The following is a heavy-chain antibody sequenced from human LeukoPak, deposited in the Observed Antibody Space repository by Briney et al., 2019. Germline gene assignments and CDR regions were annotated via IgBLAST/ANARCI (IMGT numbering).Heavy chain of an antibody. D-gene: IGHD2-21*02. V-gene: IGHV3-73*01. Sequence: GGSLRLSCATSGFTFSGSVMHWVRQASGRGLEWVGRIRSQADSYATAYAASVKGRFTISRDDSRNTAYLQMNSLRTEDSAVYYCTRLWGDCGGDCYSHDFWGQGTLVTVSS. CDR3: TRLWGDCGGDCYSHDF. CDR1: GFTFSGSV. CDR2: IRSQADSYAT. J-gene: IGHJ4*02.